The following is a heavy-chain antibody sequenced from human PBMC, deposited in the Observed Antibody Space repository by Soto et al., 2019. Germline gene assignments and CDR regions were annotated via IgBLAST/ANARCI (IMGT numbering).Heavy chain of an antibody. Sequence: QVQLQQWGAGLLKPSETLSLTCAVYGGSFSGYYWSWTRQPPGKGLEWIGEINHSGSTNYNPSLKSRVTISVDTSKNQFSLKLSSVTAADTAVYYCARGSDNGGCSGGSCYSHYYGMDVWGQGTTVTVSS. J-gene: IGHJ6*02. V-gene: IGHV4-34*01. CDR2: INHSGST. CDR1: GGSFSGYY. CDR3: ARGSDNGGCSGGSCYSHYYGMDV. D-gene: IGHD2-15*01.